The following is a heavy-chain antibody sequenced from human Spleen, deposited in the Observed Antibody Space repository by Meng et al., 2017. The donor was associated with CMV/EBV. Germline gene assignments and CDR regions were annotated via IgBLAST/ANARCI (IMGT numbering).Heavy chain of an antibody. D-gene: IGHD4-23*01. CDR2: INPNSGGT. J-gene: IGHJ3*02. CDR1: GYTFTGFY. CDR3: ARDRAPTVGNDAFDI. V-gene: IGHV1-2*02. Sequence: ASVKVSCKASGYTFTGFYMHWVRQAPGQGLEWMGWINPNSGGTNYAQKFQGRVTMTRDTSISTAYMELSSLRSEDTAVYYCARDRAPTVGNDAFDIWGQGTMVTVSS.